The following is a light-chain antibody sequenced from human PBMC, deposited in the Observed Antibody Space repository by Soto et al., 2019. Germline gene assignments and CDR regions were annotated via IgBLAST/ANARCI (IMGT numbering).Light chain of an antibody. J-gene: IGKJ5*01. CDR1: QSVSSK. V-gene: IGKV3-11*01. Sequence: VITQSPATLSVSQGEGATLSCRASQSVSSKLAWYQQKPGQAPSLLIYGASKRATGIPARFSGSGSGTDFTLTISSLEPEDFAIYFCQQRSNWPPEITFGQGTRLEIK. CDR3: QQRSNWPPEIT. CDR2: GAS.